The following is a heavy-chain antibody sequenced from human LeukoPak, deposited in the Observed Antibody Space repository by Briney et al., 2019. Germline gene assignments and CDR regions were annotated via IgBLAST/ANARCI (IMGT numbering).Heavy chain of an antibody. J-gene: IGHJ4*02. CDR1: GYTLTTYY. D-gene: IGHD3-22*01. V-gene: IGHV1-46*01. CDR2: INPSGGST. Sequence: ASVKVSCKASGYTLTTYYIHWVRQAPGQGLEWMGIINPSGGSTSYAQKFQGRVTMTRDTSTSTVYMELSSLRSDDTAVYYCARAVWPYDSSGYYPYWGQGTLVTVSS. CDR3: ARAVWPYDSSGYYPY.